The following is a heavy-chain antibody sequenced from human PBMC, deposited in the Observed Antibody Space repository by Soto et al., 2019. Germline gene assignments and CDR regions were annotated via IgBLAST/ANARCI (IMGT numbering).Heavy chain of an antibody. Sequence: PGGSLRLSCAASGFTFSSYSMSWVRQAPGKGLEWVSAISGSGGSTYYADSVKGRFTISRDNSKNTLYLQMNSLRAEDTAVYYCAKDRNRYDYIWGSYRPLPLFDYWGQGTLVTVSS. V-gene: IGHV3-23*01. CDR1: GFTFSSYS. CDR2: ISGSGGST. CDR3: AKDRNRYDYIWGSYRPLPLFDY. J-gene: IGHJ4*02. D-gene: IGHD3-16*02.